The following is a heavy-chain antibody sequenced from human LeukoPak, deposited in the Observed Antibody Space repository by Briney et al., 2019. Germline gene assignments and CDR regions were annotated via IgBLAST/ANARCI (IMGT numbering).Heavy chain of an antibody. CDR1: GFTFNNYG. V-gene: IGHV3-23*01. Sequence: GGSLRLSCAASGFTFNNYGMHWVRQAPGKGLECVSGISGSDSTYYADSVKGRFTISRDNSKNTLYLQMNSLRAEDTAVYYCAKSHYYDISGYSDYWGQGTLVTVSS. CDR3: AKSHYYDISGYSDY. D-gene: IGHD3-22*01. CDR2: ISGSDST. J-gene: IGHJ4*02.